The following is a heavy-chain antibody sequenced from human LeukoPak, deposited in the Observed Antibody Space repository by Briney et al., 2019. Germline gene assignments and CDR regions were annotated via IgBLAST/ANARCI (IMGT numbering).Heavy chain of an antibody. CDR3: AKGKINHNGAFDI. D-gene: IGHD2-8*01. Sequence: GGSLRLSCAASGFGFSSYDMSWVRQAPGKGLEWVSAISGSVSGFGSPTKYADSVKGRFTISRDNSKKTLYLQMNSLRAEDTAVYCCAKGKINHNGAFDIWGQGTVVTVSS. CDR2: ISGSVSGFGSPT. J-gene: IGHJ3*02. CDR1: GFGFSSYD. V-gene: IGHV3-23*01.